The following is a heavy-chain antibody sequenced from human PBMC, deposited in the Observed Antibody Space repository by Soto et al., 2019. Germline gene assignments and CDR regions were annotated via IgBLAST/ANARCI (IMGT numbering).Heavy chain of an antibody. J-gene: IGHJ6*02. CDR1: GGSFSGYY. CDR3: ARGYDFWSGYRINYYGMDV. V-gene: IGHV4-34*01. D-gene: IGHD3-3*01. CDR2: INHSGST. Sequence: SETLSLTCAVYGGSFSGYYWSWIRQPPGKGLEWIGEINHSGSTNYNPSLKSRVTISVDTSKNQFSLKLSSVTAADTAVYYCARGYDFWSGYRINYYGMDVWGQGTTVTVSS.